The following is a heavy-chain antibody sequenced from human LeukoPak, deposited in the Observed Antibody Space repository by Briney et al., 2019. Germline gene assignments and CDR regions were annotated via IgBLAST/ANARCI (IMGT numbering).Heavy chain of an antibody. J-gene: IGHJ4*02. CDR1: GGSISSYY. CDR3: ARGRTFDN. CDR2: IYDRGST. Sequence: SETLSLTWTVSGGSISSYYWSWIRQPPGKGLEWIGNIYDRGSTKYNPSLKSRVTISVDTSKNQFSLRLSSVTAADTAVYYCARGRTFDNWGQGTLVTVSS. V-gene: IGHV4-59*01.